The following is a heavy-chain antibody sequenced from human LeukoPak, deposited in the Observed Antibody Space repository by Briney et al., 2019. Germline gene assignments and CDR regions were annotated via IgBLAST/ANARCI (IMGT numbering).Heavy chain of an antibody. V-gene: IGHV3-30*02. CDR3: AKKTIVGATVDAFDI. CDR2: IRYDGFNK. CDR1: GFTFSNYG. J-gene: IGHJ3*02. Sequence: GGSLRLSCAASGFTFSNYGMHWVRQAPGKGLEWVASIRYDGFNKYYADSLKGRLTISRDNSENTLYLQMNSLRAEDTAVYYCAKKTIVGATVDAFDIWGQGTMVIVSS. D-gene: IGHD1-26*01.